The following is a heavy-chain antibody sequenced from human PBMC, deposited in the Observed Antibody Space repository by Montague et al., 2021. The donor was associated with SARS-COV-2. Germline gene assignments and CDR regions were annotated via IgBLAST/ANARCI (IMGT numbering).Heavy chain of an antibody. Sequence: PLRLSCAASGFAFNNFAMSWVRQAPGKGLEWVSSIFGSAAGTYYADSVKGRFTISRDNSKNTLYLQMNSLKAEDTAKYYCAKQPGAGAVVYWYFDLWGRGTVVSVSS. D-gene: IGHD6-19*01. CDR1: GFAFNNFA. J-gene: IGHJ2*01. CDR3: AKQPGAGAVVYWYFDL. CDR2: IFGSAAGT. V-gene: IGHV3-23*01.